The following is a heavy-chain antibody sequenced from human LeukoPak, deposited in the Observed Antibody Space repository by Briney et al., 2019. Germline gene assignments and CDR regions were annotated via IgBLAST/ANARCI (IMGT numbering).Heavy chain of an antibody. D-gene: IGHD3-3*01. CDR3: ARDPGSGYFL. J-gene: IGHJ6*02. CDR1: GGTFSIYA. V-gene: IGHV1-69*13. Sequence: ASVTVSCTASGGTFSIYAISWVRQAPGQGLEWMGGIIPIFGTANYAQKFQGRVTITADESTSTAYMELSSLRAEDTAVYYCARDPGSGYFLWGQGTTVTVSS. CDR2: IIPIFGTA.